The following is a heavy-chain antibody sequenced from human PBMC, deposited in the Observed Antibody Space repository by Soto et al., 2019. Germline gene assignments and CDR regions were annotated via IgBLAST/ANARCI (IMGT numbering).Heavy chain of an antibody. J-gene: IGHJ6*02. CDR1: GFTFSSYA. CDR3: AKERRTTVTTPYYYYYGMDV. V-gene: IGHV3-23*01. D-gene: IGHD4-17*01. CDR2: ISGSGGST. Sequence: GGSLRLSCAASGFTFSSYAMSWVRQAPGKGLEWVSAISGSGGSTYYADSVKGRFTISRDNSKNTLYLQMNSLRAEDTAVYYCAKERRTTVTTPYYYYYGMDVWGQGTTVTVSS.